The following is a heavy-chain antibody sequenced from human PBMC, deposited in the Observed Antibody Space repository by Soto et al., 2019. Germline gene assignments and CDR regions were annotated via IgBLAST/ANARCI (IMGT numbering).Heavy chain of an antibody. Sequence: SGPTLVNPTQTLTLTCTFSGFSLSTSGMCVSWIRQPPGKALEWLARIDWDDDKYYSTSLKTRLTISKDTSKNQVVLTMTNMDPVDTATYYCERFRASAAALDYWGQGTLVSVSS. J-gene: IGHJ4*02. CDR2: IDWDDDK. CDR1: GFSLSTSGMC. V-gene: IGHV2-70*11. CDR3: ERFRASAAALDY. D-gene: IGHD6-13*01.